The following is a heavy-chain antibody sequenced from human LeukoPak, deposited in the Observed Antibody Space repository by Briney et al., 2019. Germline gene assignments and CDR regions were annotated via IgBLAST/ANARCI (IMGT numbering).Heavy chain of an antibody. CDR2: IYYSGST. J-gene: IGHJ6*02. D-gene: IGHD3-9*01. CDR3: ARDPTYYDNLTGNGGSRLHYGMDV. V-gene: IGHV4-39*07. CDR1: GGSISSSSYY. Sequence: SETLSLTCTVSGGSISSSSYYWGWIRQPPGKGLEWIGSIYYSGSTYYNPSLKSRVTISVDTSKNQFSLKLSSVTAADTAVYYCARDPTYYDNLTGNGGSRLHYGMDVWGQGTTVTVSS.